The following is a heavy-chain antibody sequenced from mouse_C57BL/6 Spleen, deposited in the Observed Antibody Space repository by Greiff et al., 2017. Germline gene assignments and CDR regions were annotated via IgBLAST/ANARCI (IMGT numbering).Heavy chain of an antibody. J-gene: IGHJ4*01. CDR2: INPSNGST. D-gene: IGHD1-1*01. V-gene: IGHV1-53*01. Sequence: QVQLQQPGTELVKPGASVKMSCKASGYTFTSYWMHWVKQRPGQGLEWIGNINPSNGSTNYNEKFKSKATVTVDESSSTAYMQLSSLTSEDSAVYYCASEETGLLRHGMDYWGQGTSVTVSS. CDR3: ASEETGLLRHGMDY. CDR1: GYTFTSYW.